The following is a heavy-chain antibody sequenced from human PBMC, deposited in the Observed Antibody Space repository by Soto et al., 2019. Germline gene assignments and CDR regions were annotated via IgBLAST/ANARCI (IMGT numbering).Heavy chain of an antibody. CDR2: INPSSGSA. J-gene: IGHJ4*02. CDR3: ARGGGTDYFDY. Sequence: VKVSCKASGYTFTHYYTHWVRQAPGQGLEWMGIINPSSGSATYAQKFQDRVSMTRDTSTSTFYLDVSSLKFDDTAVYYCARGGGTDYFDYWGQGTLVTV. CDR1: GYTFTHYY. D-gene: IGHD2-8*02. V-gene: IGHV1-46*01.